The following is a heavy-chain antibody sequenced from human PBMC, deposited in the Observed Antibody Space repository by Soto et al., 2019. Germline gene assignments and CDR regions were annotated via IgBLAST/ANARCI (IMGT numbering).Heavy chain of an antibody. V-gene: IGHV5-10-1*01. Sequence: GESLKISCTGFGYTFTTFWISWVRQMPGRGLEWMGRIDPRDSYTNYSPSFQGHVTISADKSISTAYLQWGSLKASDTAMYYCARLYCSSSTCDSWFDPWGQGTLVTVSS. J-gene: IGHJ5*02. CDR1: GYTFTTFW. D-gene: IGHD2-2*01. CDR2: IDPRDSYT. CDR3: ARLYCSSSTCDSWFDP.